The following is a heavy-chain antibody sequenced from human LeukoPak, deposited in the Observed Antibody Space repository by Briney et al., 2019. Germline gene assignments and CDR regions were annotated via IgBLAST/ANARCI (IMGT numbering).Heavy chain of an antibody. V-gene: IGHV4-61*02. CDR3: ARVVGTTSLVYYYYMDV. CDR2: IYTSGST. CDR1: GGSISSGSYY. D-gene: IGHD4-11*01. Sequence: SETLSLTCTVSGGSISSGSYYWSWIRQPAGKGLEWIGRIYTSGSTNYNPSLKSRVTISVDTSKNQFSLKLSSVTAADTAVYYCARVVGTTSLVYYYYMDVWGKGTTVTVSS. J-gene: IGHJ6*03.